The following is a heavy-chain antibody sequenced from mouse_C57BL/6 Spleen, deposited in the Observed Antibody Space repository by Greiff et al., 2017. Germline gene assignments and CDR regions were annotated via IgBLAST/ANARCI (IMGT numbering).Heavy chain of an antibody. J-gene: IGHJ1*03. Sequence: VELQQSGPELVKPGASVKISCKASGYSFTGYYMNWVNQSPEKSLEWIGEINPSTGGTTYNQKFKAKATLTVDKSSSTAYMQRKSRTSEDSAVYYWARWYDWDFDVWGTGTTVTVSS. CDR3: ARWYDWDFDV. CDR2: INPSTGGT. V-gene: IGHV1-42*01. D-gene: IGHD1-1*02. CDR1: GYSFTGYY.